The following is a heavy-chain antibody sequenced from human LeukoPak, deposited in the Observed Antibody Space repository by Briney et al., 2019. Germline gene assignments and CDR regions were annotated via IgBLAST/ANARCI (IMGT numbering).Heavy chain of an antibody. CDR2: IKQDGSEK. Sequence: GGSMRLSCAASGFTFSSYWMSWVRQAPGKGLEWVANIKQDGSEKYYVDSVKGRFTISRDNAKNSLYLQMNSLIAEDTAVYYCAREGPRVAVAGLLDFDYWGQGTLVTVSS. CDR3: AREGPRVAVAGLLDFDY. V-gene: IGHV3-7*03. D-gene: IGHD6-19*01. CDR1: GFTFSSYW. J-gene: IGHJ4*02.